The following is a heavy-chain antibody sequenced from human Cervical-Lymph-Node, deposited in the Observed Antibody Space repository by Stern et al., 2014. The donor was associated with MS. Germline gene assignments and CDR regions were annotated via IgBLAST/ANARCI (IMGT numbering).Heavy chain of an antibody. CDR1: GFTVRRNY. V-gene: IGHV3-53*01. CDR2: IYSGGST. CDR3: ARDAMVRGVIGSLDV. Sequence: VQLVESGGGLIQPGGSLRLSCAASGFTVRRNYMSWVRQAPGKGLEWVSVIYSGGSTYYADSVKDRFTIYRDNSKNTLYLQMNSLRAEDTAVYYCARDAMVRGVIGSLDVWGQGTTVIVSS. D-gene: IGHD3-10*01. J-gene: IGHJ6*02.